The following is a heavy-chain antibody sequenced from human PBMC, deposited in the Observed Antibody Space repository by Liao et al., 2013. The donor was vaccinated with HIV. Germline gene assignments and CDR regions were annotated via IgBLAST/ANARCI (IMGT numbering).Heavy chain of an antibody. CDR1: GGSISRYY. V-gene: IGHV4-59*01. Sequence: QVQLQESGPGLVKPSETLSLTCTVSGGSISRYYWSWIRQPPGKGLEWIGYIYYSGSTNYNPSLKSRVTISVDTSKNQFSLKLSSVTAADTAVYYCSRGYCSSTSCFPSDYWGQGTLVTVSS. D-gene: IGHD2-2*01. CDR3: SRGYCSSTSCFPSDY. J-gene: IGHJ4*02. CDR2: IYYSGST.